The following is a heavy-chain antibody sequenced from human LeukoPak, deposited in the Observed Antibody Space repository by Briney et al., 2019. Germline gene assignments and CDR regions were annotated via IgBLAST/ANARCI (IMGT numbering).Heavy chain of an antibody. CDR2: IIPIFGTA. V-gene: IGHV1-69*05. CDR1: GGTFSSYV. Sequence: SVKVSCKASGGTFSSYVISWVRQAPGQGLEWMGRIIPIFGTANYAQKFQGRVTITTDESTSTAYMELSSLRSEDTAVYYCATLPGIAAAGTSYWGQGTLVTVSS. CDR3: ATLPGIAAAGTSY. J-gene: IGHJ4*02. D-gene: IGHD6-13*01.